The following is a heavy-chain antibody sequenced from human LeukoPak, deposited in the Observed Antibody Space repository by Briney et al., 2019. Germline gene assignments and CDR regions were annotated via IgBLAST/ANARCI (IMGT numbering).Heavy chain of an antibody. J-gene: IGHJ4*02. Sequence: SGPTLVNPTQTLTLTCTFSGFSFSTSGVGVGWIRQPPGKALEWLALIYWDDDKRYSPSLKSRLTITKDTSKNRVVLTMTNMDPVDTATYYCAHRFVDTDFDYWGQGTLVTVSS. D-gene: IGHD5-18*01. V-gene: IGHV2-5*02. CDR2: IYWDDDK. CDR1: GFSFSTSGVG. CDR3: AHRFVDTDFDY.